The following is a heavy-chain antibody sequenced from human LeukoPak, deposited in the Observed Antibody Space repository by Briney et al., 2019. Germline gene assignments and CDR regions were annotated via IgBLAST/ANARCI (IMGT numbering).Heavy chain of an antibody. CDR1: GFTFSDYY. J-gene: IGHJ4*02. D-gene: IGHD5-18*01. CDR3: ARRATTERGHSYGLDY. Sequence: PGGSLRLSCAASGFTFSDYYMSWLRQAPGKGLEWVSYISSSGSTIYYPGSVTGRFTISRDNAKNSLYLQMNSLRAEDTAVYYCARRATTERGHSYGLDYWGQGTLVTVSS. CDR2: ISSSGSTI. V-gene: IGHV3-11*04.